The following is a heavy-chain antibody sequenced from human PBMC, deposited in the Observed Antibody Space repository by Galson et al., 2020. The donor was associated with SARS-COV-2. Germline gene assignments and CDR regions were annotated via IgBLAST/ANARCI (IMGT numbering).Heavy chain of an antibody. Sequence: GESLKISCAASGFTFSSYGMHWVRQAPGKGLEWVAVIWYDGSNKYYADSVKGRFTISRDNSKNTLYLQMNSLRAEDTAVYYCAREAAGPTSGIDYWGQGTLVTVSS. V-gene: IGHV3-33*01. CDR1: GFTFSSYG. CDR3: AREAAGPTSGIDY. J-gene: IGHJ4*02. CDR2: IWYDGSNK. D-gene: IGHD6-19*01.